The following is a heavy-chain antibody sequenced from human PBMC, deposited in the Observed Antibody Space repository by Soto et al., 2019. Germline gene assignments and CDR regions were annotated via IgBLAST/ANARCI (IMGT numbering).Heavy chain of an antibody. Sequence: GGSLRLSCAASGFTFSSYGMHWVRQAPGKGLEWVAVIWYDGSNKYYADSVKGRFTISRDNSKNTLYLQMNSLRAEDTAVYYCARDPLIAARLYYYYGMDVWGQGTTVTVSS. CDR1: GFTFSSYG. V-gene: IGHV3-33*01. J-gene: IGHJ6*02. CDR3: ARDPLIAARLYYYYGMDV. CDR2: IWYDGSNK. D-gene: IGHD6-6*01.